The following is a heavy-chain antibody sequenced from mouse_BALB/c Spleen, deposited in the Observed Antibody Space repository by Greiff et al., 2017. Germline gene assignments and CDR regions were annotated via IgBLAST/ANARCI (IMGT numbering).Heavy chain of an antibody. CDR1: GFTFSSYT. Sequence: EVQLQESGGGLVQPGGSLKLSCAASGFTFSSYTMSWVRQTPEKRLAWVAYLSNGGGSTYYPDTVKGRFPLSSDNAKNTLYLQMSSLKSEDTAMYYCARHRDYYGSSYVWCADWGQGTLVTVSA. CDR2: LSNGGGST. V-gene: IGHV5-12-2*01. D-gene: IGHD1-1*01. J-gene: IGHJ3*01. CDR3: ARHRDYYGSSYVWCAD.